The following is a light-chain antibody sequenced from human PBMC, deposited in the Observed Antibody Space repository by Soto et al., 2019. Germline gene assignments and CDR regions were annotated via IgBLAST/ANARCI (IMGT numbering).Light chain of an antibody. CDR1: QSVSSSY. J-gene: IGKJ1*01. CDR3: QQYNNWPPWT. V-gene: IGKV3-20*01. Sequence: EIVLTQSPGTLSLSPGERATLSCRASQSVSSSYLAWYQQKPGQAPRLLIYGASSRATGIPDRFSGGRSGTEFTLTISSLQSEDIAVYYCQQYNNWPPWTFGQGTKVDIK. CDR2: GAS.